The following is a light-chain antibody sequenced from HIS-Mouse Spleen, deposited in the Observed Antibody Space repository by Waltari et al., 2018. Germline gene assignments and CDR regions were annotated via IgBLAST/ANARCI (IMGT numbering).Light chain of an antibody. CDR3: AAWDDSLSGVV. Sequence: QSVLTQPPSASGTPGQRVTISCSGSSSNIGSNYVYWYQQLPGTAPKLLIDRNNQRPSGVPDRFSGSKSGTSASRAISGLRSEDEADYYCAAWDDSLSGVVFGGGTKLTVL. V-gene: IGLV1-47*01. J-gene: IGLJ2*01. CDR2: RNN. CDR1: SSNIGSNY.